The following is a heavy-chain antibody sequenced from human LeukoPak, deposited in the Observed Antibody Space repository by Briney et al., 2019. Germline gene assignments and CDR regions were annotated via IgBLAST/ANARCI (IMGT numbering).Heavy chain of an antibody. V-gene: IGHV4-30-4*01. Sequence: SQTLSLTCTVSGGSISSGDYYWSWIRPPPGKGLEWIGSINYSGSTYYNPSLKSRVTISVDTSKNQYSLKLSSVTAADTAVYYCARVAFAVVRYYFDYWGQGTLVTVSS. CDR1: GGSISSGDYY. CDR3: ARVAFAVVRYYFDY. J-gene: IGHJ4*02. D-gene: IGHD3-10*01. CDR2: INYSGST.